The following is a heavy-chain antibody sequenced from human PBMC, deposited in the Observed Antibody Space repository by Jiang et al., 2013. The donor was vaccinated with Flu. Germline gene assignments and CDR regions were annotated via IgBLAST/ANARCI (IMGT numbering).Heavy chain of an antibody. CDR3: ASGSLTTLSHHPFDY. J-gene: IGHJ4*02. D-gene: IGHD4-17*01. CDR1: GYTFTSYY. CDR2: INPSGGST. V-gene: IGHV1-46*01. Sequence: QSGAEVKKPGASVKVSCKASGYTFTSYYMHWVRQAPGQGLEWMGIINPSGGSTSYAQKFQGRVTMTRDTSTSTVYMELSSLRSEDTAVYYCASGSLTTLSHHPFDYWAREPWSPSPQ.